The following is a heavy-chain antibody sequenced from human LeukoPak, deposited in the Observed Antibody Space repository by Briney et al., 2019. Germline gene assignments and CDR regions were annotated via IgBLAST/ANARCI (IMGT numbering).Heavy chain of an antibody. D-gene: IGHD1-26*01. J-gene: IGHJ5*02. V-gene: IGHV1-2*02. CDR3: ARGVVGATTGENWFDP. CDR2: INPNSGGT. CDR1: GYTFTGYY. Sequence: GASVKVSCKASGYTFTGYYMHWVRQALGQGLEWMGWINPNSGGTNYAQKFQGRVTMTRDTSISTAYMELSRLRSDDTAVYYCARGVVGATTGENWFDPWGQGTLVTVSS.